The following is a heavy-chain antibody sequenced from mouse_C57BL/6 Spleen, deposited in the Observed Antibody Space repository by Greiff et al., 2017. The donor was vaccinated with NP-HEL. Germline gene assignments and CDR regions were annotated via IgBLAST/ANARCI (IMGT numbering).Heavy chain of an antibody. CDR3: AVGGYGKGYFDV. D-gene: IGHD2-1*01. CDR2: INPSNGGT. V-gene: IGHV1-53*01. Sequence: VQLQQPGTDLVKPGASVKLSCKASGYTFTSYWMHWVKQRPGQGLEWIGYINPSNGGTNYNDKFKSKATLTVDKSSSTAYMQLSSLTSEDSAVYYCAVGGYGKGYFDVWGTGTTVTVSS. CDR1: GYTFTSYW. J-gene: IGHJ1*03.